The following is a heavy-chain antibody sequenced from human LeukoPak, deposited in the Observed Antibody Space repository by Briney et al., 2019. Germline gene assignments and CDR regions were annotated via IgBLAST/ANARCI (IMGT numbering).Heavy chain of an antibody. CDR2: IYHSGST. Sequence: SGTLSLTCTVSGYSISSGYYWGWIRQPPGKGLEWIGSIYHSGSTYYNPSLKSRVTISVDTSKNQFSLKLSSVTAADTAVYYCASPAMAFIDQGRYNYYYYMDVWGKGTTVTVSS. CDR1: GYSISSGYY. CDR3: ASPAMAFIDQGRYNYYYYMDV. D-gene: IGHD5-18*01. V-gene: IGHV4-38-2*02. J-gene: IGHJ6*03.